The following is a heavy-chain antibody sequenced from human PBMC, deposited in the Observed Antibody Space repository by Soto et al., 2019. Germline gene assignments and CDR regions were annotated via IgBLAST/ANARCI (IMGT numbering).Heavy chain of an antibody. CDR2: IWYDGSNK. J-gene: IGHJ4*01. D-gene: IGHD2-15*01. V-gene: IGHV3-33*08. CDR1: GFTVSSHS. Sequence: LGGSLRLSCAGSGFTVSSHSVSGVRQAPGKGLEWVAVIWYDGSNKYYADSVKGRFTISRDNSKNTLYLQMNSLRAEDTAVYYCASSYCSGGSCYLIDYWGHGT. CDR3: ASSYCSGGSCYLIDY.